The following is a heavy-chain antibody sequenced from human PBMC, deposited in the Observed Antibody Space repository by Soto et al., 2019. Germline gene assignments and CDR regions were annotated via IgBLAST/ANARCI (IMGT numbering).Heavy chain of an antibody. J-gene: IGHJ4*02. Sequence: GGSLRLSCAASGFTFSSYWMHWVRQAPGKGLVWVSRINSDGSSTTYAGSVKGRFTISRDNAKNTLYLQMNSLRAEDTAVYYCVRGEGGWEAYWGQGTLVTVSS. V-gene: IGHV3-74*01. CDR1: GFTFSSYW. CDR3: VRGEGGWEAY. CDR2: INSDGSST. D-gene: IGHD6-19*01.